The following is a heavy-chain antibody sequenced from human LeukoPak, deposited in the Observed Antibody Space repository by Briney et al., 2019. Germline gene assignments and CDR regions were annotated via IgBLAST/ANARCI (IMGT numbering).Heavy chain of an antibody. CDR3: AKYFASGSYYKLPH. CDR1: GFTFKNCA. CDR2: INYSGGHK. D-gene: IGHD3-10*01. J-gene: IGHJ1*01. V-gene: IGHV3-23*01. Sequence: GGSLRLSCVASGFTFKNCAMSWVRQAPGKGLEWVSGINYSGGHKYYADSVKGRFTISRDSSKNTLSLQMNSLRAEDTAVYYCAKYFASGSYYKLPHWGQGTLVTVSS.